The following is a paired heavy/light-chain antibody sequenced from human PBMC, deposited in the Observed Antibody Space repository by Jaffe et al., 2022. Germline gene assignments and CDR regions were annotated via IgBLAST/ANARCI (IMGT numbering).Light chain of an antibody. J-gene: IGLJ1*01. CDR2: DVT. CDR3: CSYAGRSHV. CDR1: SSDVGAYNY. Sequence: QSALTQPRSVSGSPGQSVTISCTGTSSDVGAYNYVSWYQQHPGRAPKLLISDVTQRPSGVPDRFSASKSGNTASLTISGLQAEDEADYYCCSYAGRSHVFGTGTEVTVL. V-gene: IGLV2-11*01.
Heavy chain of an antibody. J-gene: IGHJ5*02. CDR3: ARDVRPGTGSYLSS. CDR2: MGRDDGSE. V-gene: IGHV3-74*01. Sequence: EVQLVESGGGLVLPGGSLRLSCVVSGFTFTDYWMHWVRQPSGKGLVWLSRMGRDDGSESYADSVEGRFTISRDNAKNTLYLQMNNLRADDTAVYYCARDVRPGTGSYLSSWGQGTLVTVSS. CDR1: GFTFTDYW. D-gene: IGHD1-26*01.